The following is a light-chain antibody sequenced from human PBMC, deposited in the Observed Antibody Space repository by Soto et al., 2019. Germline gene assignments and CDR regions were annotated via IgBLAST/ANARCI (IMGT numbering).Light chain of an antibody. J-gene: IGKJ1*01. CDR2: AAS. CDR1: QGIRND. V-gene: IGKV1-6*01. CDR3: LQDYNYPRT. Sequence: AIPMTQSPSSLSASVGDRVTITCRASQGIRNDLGWYQQKPGKAPKLLIYAASNLEGGVPSRFSGSGSGTDFTLTISSLKPEDFATYYCLQDYNYPRTFGQGTKVEIK.